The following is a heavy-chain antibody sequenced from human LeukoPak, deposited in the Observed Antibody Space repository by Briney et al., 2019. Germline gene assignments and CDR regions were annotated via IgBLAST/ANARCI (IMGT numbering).Heavy chain of an antibody. CDR3: AREGQWLGRYFDL. V-gene: IGHV4-59*01. D-gene: IGHD6-19*01. Sequence: SETLSLTCTVSGGSISSYYWSWIRQPPGKGLEWIGYIYYSGSTNYNPSLKSRVTISVDTSKNQFSLKLSSVTAADTAVYYCAREGQWLGRYFDLWGRGTLVTVSS. CDR2: IYYSGST. J-gene: IGHJ2*01. CDR1: GGSISSYY.